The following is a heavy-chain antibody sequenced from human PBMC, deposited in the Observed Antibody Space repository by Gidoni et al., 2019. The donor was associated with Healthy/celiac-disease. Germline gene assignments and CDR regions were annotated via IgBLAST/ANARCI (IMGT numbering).Heavy chain of an antibody. CDR3: ASKFATTIDY. Sequence: QVQLQQWGAGLLKPSATLSLTCAVYGGSFSGYYWSWIRQPPGQGLEWIGEINHSGSTNYNPSLKSRVTISVDTSKNQFSLKLSSVTAADTAVYYCASKFATTIDYWGQGTLVTVSS. V-gene: IGHV4-34*01. J-gene: IGHJ4*02. CDR1: GGSFSGYY. D-gene: IGHD2-15*01. CDR2: INHSGST.